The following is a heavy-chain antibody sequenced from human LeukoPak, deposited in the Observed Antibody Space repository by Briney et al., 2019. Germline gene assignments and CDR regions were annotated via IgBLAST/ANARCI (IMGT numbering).Heavy chain of an antibody. CDR1: GFTFSNYG. J-gene: IGHJ4*02. CDR2: IWFDGIRK. Sequence: PGGSLRLSCAASGFTFSNYGMHWVRQVPGKGLEWVAAIWFDGIRKYYADSVKGRLTISRDNSKNTLYLQMNSLRAEDTAVYYCARREAQYYDILTGYYTPIDYWGQGTLVTVSS. D-gene: IGHD3-9*01. V-gene: IGHV3-33*01. CDR3: ARREAQYYDILTGYYTPIDY.